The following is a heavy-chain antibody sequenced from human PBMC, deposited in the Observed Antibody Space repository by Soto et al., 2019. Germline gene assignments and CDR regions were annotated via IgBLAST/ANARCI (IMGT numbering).Heavy chain of an antibody. CDR2: IIPIFGTA. V-gene: IGHV1-69*01. CDR1: GGTFSSYA. D-gene: IGHD3-3*01. CDR3: ARGERITTFGVVIYNWFDP. Sequence: QVQLVQSGAEVKKPGSSVKVSCKASGGTFSSYAISWVRQAPGQGLEWMGGIIPIFGTANYAQKFPGRVTITADESTSTAYMELSSLRSEDTAVYYCARGERITTFGVVIYNWFDPWGQGTLVTVSS. J-gene: IGHJ5*02.